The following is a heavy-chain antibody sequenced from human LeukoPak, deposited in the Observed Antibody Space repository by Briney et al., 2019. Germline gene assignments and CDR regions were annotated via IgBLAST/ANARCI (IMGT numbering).Heavy chain of an antibody. D-gene: IGHD3-3*01. J-gene: IGHJ5*02. Sequence: SETLSLTCTVSGGSISSYYWSWIRQPPGKGLEWLGYIYYSGSTNYNPSLKSRVTISVDTSKNQFSLKLSSVTAADTAVYYCARDVGYYDFWSGYDMRFDPWGQGTLVTVSS. CDR1: GGSISSYY. V-gene: IGHV4-59*01. CDR2: IYYSGST. CDR3: ARDVGYYDFWSGYDMRFDP.